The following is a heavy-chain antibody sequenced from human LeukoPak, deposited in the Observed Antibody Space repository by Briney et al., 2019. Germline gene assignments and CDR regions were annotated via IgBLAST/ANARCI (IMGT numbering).Heavy chain of an antibody. J-gene: IGHJ6*03. CDR2: IYYRGST. Sequence: SETLSLTCTVSGGSITSYYWSWIRQSPGKGLEWIGYIYYRGSTSYNPSLKSRVTISIDTSKNHFSLRLTSVTAADTAVYYCARVHPLRGISFQYFYYMDVWGKGTTVTISS. D-gene: IGHD3-10*01. CDR1: GGSITSYY. CDR3: ARVHPLRGISFQYFYYMDV. V-gene: IGHV4-59*01.